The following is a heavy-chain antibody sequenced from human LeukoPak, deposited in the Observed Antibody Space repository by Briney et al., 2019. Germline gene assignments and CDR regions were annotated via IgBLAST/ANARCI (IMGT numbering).Heavy chain of an antibody. CDR2: INHSGST. V-gene: IGHV4-34*01. Sequence: PSETLSLTCAVYGGSFSGYYWSWIRQPPGKGLEWIGEINHSGSTNYNPSLKSRVTISVDTSKNQFSLKLSSVTAADMAVYYCARDGVKGVGATLWVGYFDYWGQGTLVTVSS. D-gene: IGHD1-26*01. CDR3: ARDGVKGVGATLWVGYFDY. J-gene: IGHJ4*02. CDR1: GGSFSGYY.